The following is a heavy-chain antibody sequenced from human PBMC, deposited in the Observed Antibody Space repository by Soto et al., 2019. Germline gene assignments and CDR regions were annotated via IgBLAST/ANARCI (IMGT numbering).Heavy chain of an antibody. Sequence: QVQLVESGGGLVKPGGSLRLSCVASGFTFSDHYMTWIRQAPGKGLEWLSYISTSSSYTNYADSVKGRFTISKDNARNPLYLQMNRRTAEDTAEYYCATPRLKRYFDYWGQGTLVTVSS. CDR3: ATPRLKRYFDY. J-gene: IGHJ4*02. CDR2: ISTSSSYT. CDR1: GFTFSDHY. V-gene: IGHV3-11*05.